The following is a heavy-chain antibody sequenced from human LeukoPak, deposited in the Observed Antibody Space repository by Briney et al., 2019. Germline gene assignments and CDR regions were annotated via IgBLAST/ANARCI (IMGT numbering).Heavy chain of an antibody. CDR2: ISSSSSTI. CDR1: GFTFSSYS. D-gene: IGHD6-19*01. Sequence: GGSLRLSCAASGFTFSSYSMNWVRQAPGKGLEWVSYISSSSSTIYYADSVKGRFTISRDNAKNSLYLQMNSLRAEDTAVYYCARRVAVKPYYGMDVWGQGTTVTVSS. V-gene: IGHV3-48*04. J-gene: IGHJ6*02. CDR3: ARRVAVKPYYGMDV.